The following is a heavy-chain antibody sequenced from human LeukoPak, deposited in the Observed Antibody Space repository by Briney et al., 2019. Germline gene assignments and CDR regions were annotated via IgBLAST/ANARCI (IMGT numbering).Heavy chain of an antibody. CDR2: IYYSGST. V-gene: IGHV4-59*01. J-gene: IGHJ5*02. CDR3: ARARCSSTSCYWGFMSWFDP. D-gene: IGHD2-2*01. CDR1: GGSISSYY. Sequence: SETLSLTCAVSGGSISSYYWSWIRQPPGKGLEWIGYIYYSGSTNYNPSLKSRVTISVDTSKNQFSLKLSSVTAADTAVYYCARARCSSTSCYWGFMSWFDPWGQGTLVTVSS.